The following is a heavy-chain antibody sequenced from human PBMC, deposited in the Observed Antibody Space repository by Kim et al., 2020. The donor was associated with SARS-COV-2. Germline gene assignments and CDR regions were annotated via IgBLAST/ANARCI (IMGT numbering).Heavy chain of an antibody. CDR2: IYYSGST. CDR1: GGSISSSSYY. Sequence: SETRSLTCTVSGGSISSSSYYWGWIRQPPGKGLEWIGSIYYSGSTYYNPSLKSRVTISVDTSKNTCSLKLSSVTAADTAVYYCARVSSGSVAGILDYYYYGMGVWGQGTTVTVSS. V-gene: IGHV4-39*07. CDR3: ARVSSGSVAGILDYYYYGMGV. J-gene: IGHJ6*02. D-gene: IGHD6-19*01.